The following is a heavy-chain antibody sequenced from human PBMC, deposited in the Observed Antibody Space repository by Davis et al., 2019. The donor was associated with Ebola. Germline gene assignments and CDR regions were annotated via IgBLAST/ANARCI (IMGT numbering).Heavy chain of an antibody. CDR2: IKEDGSEK. Sequence: PGGSLRLSCAASPFPFRSYWMSWVRQAPGKGLEWVAKIKEDGSEKLEVDSVKGRFTISRDNAKDSLYLQMNSLRAEDTAVYYCARGSRNMDVWGQGTTVTVSS. V-gene: IGHV3-7*03. CDR3: ARGSRNMDV. CDR1: PFPFRSYW. J-gene: IGHJ6*02.